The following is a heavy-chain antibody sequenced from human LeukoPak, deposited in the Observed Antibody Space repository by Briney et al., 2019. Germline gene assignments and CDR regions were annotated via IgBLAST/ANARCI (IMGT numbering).Heavy chain of an antibody. Sequence: GGSLRLSCAASGFTFSSYSMNWVRQAPGKGLEWVSSISSSSSYIYYADSVKGRFTISRDNAKNSLYLQMNSLRAEDTAVYYCAREVTDSSSFDGNYWGQGTLVTVSS. CDR3: AREVTDSSSFDGNY. J-gene: IGHJ4*02. V-gene: IGHV3-21*01. CDR2: ISSSSSYI. D-gene: IGHD6-13*01. CDR1: GFTFSSYS.